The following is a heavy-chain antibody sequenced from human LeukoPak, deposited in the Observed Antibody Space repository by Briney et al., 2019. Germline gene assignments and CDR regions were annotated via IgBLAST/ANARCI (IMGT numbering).Heavy chain of an antibody. CDR1: GFTFSSYS. CDR3: ARAEEWELPDAFDI. CDR2: ISSSSSYI. J-gene: IGHJ3*02. Sequence: PGGSLRLSCAASGFTFSSYSMNWVRQAPGKGLEWVSSISSSSSYIYYADSVKGRFTISRDNAKNSLYLQMNSLRAEDTAVYYCARAEEWELPDAFDIWGQGTMVTVST. V-gene: IGHV3-21*01. D-gene: IGHD1-26*01.